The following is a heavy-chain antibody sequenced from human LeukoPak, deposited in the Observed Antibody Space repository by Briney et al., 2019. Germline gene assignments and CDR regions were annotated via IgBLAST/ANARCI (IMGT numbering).Heavy chain of an antibody. D-gene: IGHD2-2*01. CDR3: AGDCSSTSCYLFFDWTETNWFDP. V-gene: IGHV3-23*01. Sequence: GGSLRLSCAASGFTFSSYAMSWVRQAPGKGLEWVSAISGSGGSTYYADSVKGRFTISRDNSKNTLYLQMNSLRAEDTAVYYCAGDCSSTSCYLFFDWTETNWFDPWGQGTLVTVSS. CDR2: ISGSGGST. J-gene: IGHJ5*02. CDR1: GFTFSSYA.